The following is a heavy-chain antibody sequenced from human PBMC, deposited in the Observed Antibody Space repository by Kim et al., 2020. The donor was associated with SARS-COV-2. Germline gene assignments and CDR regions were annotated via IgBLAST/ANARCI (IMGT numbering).Heavy chain of an antibody. V-gene: IGHV4-39*01. CDR2: VYHSGST. J-gene: IGHJ5*02. CDR3: ARQKRLDFGGNSYWVDP. CDR1: GGSITTTTFY. D-gene: IGHD2-21*02. Sequence: SETLSLTCTVSGGSITTTTFYWAWIRQPPGEGLQWIGNVYHSGSTYYNPSLESRVAIFVDPSKNQFSLTLRSVTAADTTVYYCARQKRLDFGGNSYWVDPWGQGTPVTVSA.